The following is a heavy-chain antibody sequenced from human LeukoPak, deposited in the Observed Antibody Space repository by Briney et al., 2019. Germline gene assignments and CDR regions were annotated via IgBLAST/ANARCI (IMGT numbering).Heavy chain of an antibody. V-gene: IGHV3-7*01. J-gene: IGHJ4*02. CDR3: ARDNGLSEGSGSSFDY. CDR1: GFTFSSYW. D-gene: IGHD3-10*01. Sequence: GGSLRLSCAASGFTFSSYWMSWVRQAPGKGLEWVANIKQDGSEKYYVDSVKGRFTISRDNAKNSLYLQMNSLRAEDTAVYYCARDNGLSEGSGSSFDYWGQGTLVTVSS. CDR2: IKQDGSEK.